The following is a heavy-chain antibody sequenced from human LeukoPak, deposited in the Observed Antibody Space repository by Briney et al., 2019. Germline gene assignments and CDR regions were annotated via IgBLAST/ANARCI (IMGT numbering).Heavy chain of an antibody. J-gene: IGHJ4*02. Sequence: GGSLRLSCAASGFTFSNYGIHWVRQAPGKGLEWVSSISSSSSYIYYADSVKGRFTISRDNAKNSLYLQMNSLRAEDTAVYYCARNIAAAGTYTDDYWGQGTLVTVSS. V-gene: IGHV3-21*01. D-gene: IGHD6-13*01. CDR3: ARNIAAAGTYTDDY. CDR2: ISSSSSYI. CDR1: GFTFSNYG.